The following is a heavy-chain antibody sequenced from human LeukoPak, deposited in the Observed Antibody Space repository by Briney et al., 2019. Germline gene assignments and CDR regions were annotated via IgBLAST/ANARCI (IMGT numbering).Heavy chain of an antibody. CDR2: ISTYSGNT. V-gene: IGHV1-18*04. CDR1: GYTFTNYG. J-gene: IGHJ6*02. Sequence: ASVKVSCKASGYTFTNYGFSWVRQAPGQGLEWMGWISTYSGNTNNAQQPQGRVTMTSDTSTTTVYMELRSLRSDDTAVYYCARGYCRSTSCHEPPLYGMDVWGQGTTVTVS. CDR3: ARGYCRSTSCHEPPLYGMDV. D-gene: IGHD2-2*01.